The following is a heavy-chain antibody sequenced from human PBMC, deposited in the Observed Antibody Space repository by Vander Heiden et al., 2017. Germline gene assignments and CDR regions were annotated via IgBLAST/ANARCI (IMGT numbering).Heavy chain of an antibody. CDR1: GFTFDDYA. CDR3: AKGAVYRGYELIDY. J-gene: IGHJ4*02. D-gene: IGHD5-12*01. CDR2: ISWNSGSI. V-gene: IGHV3-9*01. Sequence: EVQLVESGGALVQPGRSLRLSCAASGFTFDDYAMYWVRQEPGKGREGVSGISWNSGSIGYADDVKGRFTITRDNAKNSLYLQMNSLRAEDTAFDHCAKGAVYRGYELIDYWGQGTLVTVSS.